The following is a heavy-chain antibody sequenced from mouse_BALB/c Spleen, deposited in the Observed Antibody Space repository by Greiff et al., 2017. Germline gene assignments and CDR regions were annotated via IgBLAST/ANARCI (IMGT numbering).Heavy chain of an antibody. CDR2: IRLKSDNYAT. D-gene: IGHD2-4*01. Sequence: EVQLVESGGGLVQPGGSMKLSCVASGFTFSSYWMSWVRQSPEKGLEWVAEIRLKSDNYATHYAESVKGKFTISRDDSKSRLYLQMNSLRAEDTGIYYCTYGITPYWYFDVWGAGTTVTVSS. CDR1: GFTFSSYW. V-gene: IGHV6-6*02. J-gene: IGHJ1*01. CDR3: TYGITPYWYFDV.